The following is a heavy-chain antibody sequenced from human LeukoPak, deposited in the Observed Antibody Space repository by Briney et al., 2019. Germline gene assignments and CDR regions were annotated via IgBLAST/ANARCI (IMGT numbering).Heavy chain of an antibody. CDR2: INHSGST. D-gene: IGHD3-3*01. J-gene: IGHJ6*02. Sequence: SETLSLTCAVYGGSFSGYYWSWIRQPPGKGLEWIGEINHSGSTNYNPSLKSRVTISVDTSKNQFSLKLSSVTAADTAVYYCARDARITIFGVVIKKSYGMDVWGQGTTVTVSS. CDR1: GGSFSGYY. CDR3: ARDARITIFGVVIKKSYGMDV. V-gene: IGHV4-34*09.